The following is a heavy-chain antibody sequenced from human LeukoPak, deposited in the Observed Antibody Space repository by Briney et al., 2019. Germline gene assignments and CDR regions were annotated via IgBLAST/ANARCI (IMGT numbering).Heavy chain of an antibody. D-gene: IGHD2-8*01. CDR3: ARDPYGHNWFDP. Sequence: PSETLSLTCTVSGGSISSSSYYWGWIRQPPGKGLEWIGSIYYSGSTYYNPSLKSRVTISVDTSKNQFSLKLSSVTAADTAVYYCARDPYGHNWFDPWGQGTLVTVSS. CDR1: GGSISSSSYY. V-gene: IGHV4-39*07. J-gene: IGHJ5*02. CDR2: IYYSGST.